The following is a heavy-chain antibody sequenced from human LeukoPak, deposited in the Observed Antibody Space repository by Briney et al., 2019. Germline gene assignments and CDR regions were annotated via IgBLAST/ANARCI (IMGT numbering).Heavy chain of an antibody. CDR3: ARALLGVSMIVVVGFDY. D-gene: IGHD3-22*01. CDR1: GGSISSGGYY. V-gene: IGHV4-31*03. CDR2: MYYSGST. J-gene: IGHJ4*02. Sequence: SETLSLTCTVSGGSISSGGYYWSWIRQHPGKGLEWIGHMYYSGSTYYNPSLKSRVTISVDTPKNQFSLKLSSVTAADTAVYYCARALLGVSMIVVVGFDYWGQGTLVTVSS.